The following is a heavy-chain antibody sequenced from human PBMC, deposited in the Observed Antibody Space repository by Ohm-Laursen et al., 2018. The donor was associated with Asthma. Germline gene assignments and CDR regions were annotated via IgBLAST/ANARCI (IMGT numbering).Heavy chain of an antibody. D-gene: IGHD2-2*01. V-gene: IGHV3-74*01. J-gene: IGHJ6*02. CDR1: GFTFSSYW. CDR2: INSDGSST. Sequence: SLRLSCTASGFTFSSYWMHWVRQAPGKGLVWVSRINSDGSSTSYADSVKGRFTISRDNSKNTLYLQMNSLRAEDTAVYYCARDSLGYCSSTSCYERAYYYYYGMDVWGQGTTVTVSS. CDR3: ARDSLGYCSSTSCYERAYYYYYGMDV.